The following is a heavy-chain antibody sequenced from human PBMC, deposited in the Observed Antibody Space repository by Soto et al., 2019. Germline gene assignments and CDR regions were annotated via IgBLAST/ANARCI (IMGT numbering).Heavy chain of an antibody. CDR2: IKHCGST. CDR3: ARNKITGLFDY. CDR1: GGSFSGYY. Sequence: QVQLQQWGAGLLKPSETLSLTCAVYGGSFSGYYWTWIRQPPGTGQEWIGEIKHCGSTNYNAPLKSPVTISVDTSKNQFSLKLTAVTAADTAVYYCARNKITGLFDYWGQGTLVTVSS. J-gene: IGHJ4*02. D-gene: IGHD2-8*02. V-gene: IGHV4-34*01.